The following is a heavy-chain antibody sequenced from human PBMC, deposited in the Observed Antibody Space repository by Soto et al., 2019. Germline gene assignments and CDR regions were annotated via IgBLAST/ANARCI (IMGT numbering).Heavy chain of an antibody. V-gene: IGHV4-31*03. CDR1: GGSISSGDYY. D-gene: IGHD6-6*01. J-gene: IGHJ6*02. CDR2: NYYSGIT. Sequence: SETLSLTCTVSGGSISSGDYYWTWIRQHPGKGLEWIGYNYYSGITYYNPSLKSRVTISLDTSKNQFSLKLSSVTAADTAVYYCARGSSIAGLYYGMDVWGQGTTVTVSS. CDR3: ARGSSIAGLYYGMDV.